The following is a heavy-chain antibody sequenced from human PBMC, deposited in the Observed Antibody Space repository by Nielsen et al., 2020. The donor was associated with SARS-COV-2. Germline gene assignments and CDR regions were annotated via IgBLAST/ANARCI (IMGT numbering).Heavy chain of an antibody. Sequence: ASVKVSCKASGYTFTSYGISWVRQAPGQGLEWMGWISAYNGNTNYAQKLQGRVTMTTDTSTSTAYMELSSLRSEDTAVYYCVAHEWAIFGVVTISDVFDIWGQGTKVTVSS. CDR2: ISAYNGNT. V-gene: IGHV1-18*01. CDR1: GYTFTSYG. J-gene: IGHJ3*02. D-gene: IGHD3-3*01. CDR3: VAHEWAIFGVVTISDVFDI.